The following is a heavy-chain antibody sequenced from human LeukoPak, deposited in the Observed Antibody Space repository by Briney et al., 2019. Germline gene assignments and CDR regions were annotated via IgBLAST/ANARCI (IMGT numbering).Heavy chain of an antibody. D-gene: IGHD3-22*01. J-gene: IGHJ4*02. CDR2: ISYDGSNK. V-gene: IGHV3-30-3*01. CDR1: GLTFSSYA. CDR3: ARDPPPYSYDRRGYALAY. Sequence: GGSLRLSCAASGLTFSSYAMHWVRQAPGKGLEWVSVISYDGSNKYYADSVKGRFTISRDNSKNTLYLQMNSLRAEDTAVYYCARDPPPYSYDRRGYALAYWGQGTLVTVSS.